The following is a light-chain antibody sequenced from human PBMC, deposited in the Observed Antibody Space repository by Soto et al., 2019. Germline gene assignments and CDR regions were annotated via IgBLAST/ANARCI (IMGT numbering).Light chain of an antibody. CDR2: DVS. CDR1: SSDVGGYNY. CDR3: SSYTSSNTIV. V-gene: IGLV2-14*03. J-gene: IGLJ2*01. Sequence: QSVLTQPASVSGSPGQSITISCTGTSSDVGGYNYVSWYQQHPGKAPKFMIYDVSSRPSGVSNRFSGSKSGNTASLTISGLQAEDEADYYCSSYTSSNTIVFGGGTKLTVL.